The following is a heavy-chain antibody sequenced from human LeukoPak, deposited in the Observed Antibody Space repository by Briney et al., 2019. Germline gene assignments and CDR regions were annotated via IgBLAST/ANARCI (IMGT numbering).Heavy chain of an antibody. CDR3: ARGRGCSSTSCYYFYYYYYMDV. Sequence: ASVKVSCKASGYTFTNYAISWVRQATGQGLEWMGWMNPNSGNTGYAQKFQGRVTMTRNTSISTAYMELSSLRSEDTAVYYCARGRGCSSTSCYYFYYYYYMDVWGKGTTVTISS. J-gene: IGHJ6*03. CDR1: GYTFTNYA. D-gene: IGHD2-2*01. CDR2: MNPNSGNT. V-gene: IGHV1-8*02.